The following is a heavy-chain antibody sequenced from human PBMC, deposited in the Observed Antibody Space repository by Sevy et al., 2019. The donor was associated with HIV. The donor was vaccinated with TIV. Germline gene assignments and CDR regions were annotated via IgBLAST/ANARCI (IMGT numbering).Heavy chain of an antibody. V-gene: IGHV3-33*01. CDR2: IWYDGSNK. Sequence: GGSLRLSCAASGFTFSSYGMHWVRQAPGKGLEWVAVIWYDGSNKYYADSVKGRFTISRDNSKNTLYLQMNSLRAEDTAVYYCARESRPSSGYYLEVGYLGQGTLVTVSS. CDR1: GFTFSSYG. CDR3: ARESRPSSGYYLEVGY. D-gene: IGHD3-22*01. J-gene: IGHJ4*02.